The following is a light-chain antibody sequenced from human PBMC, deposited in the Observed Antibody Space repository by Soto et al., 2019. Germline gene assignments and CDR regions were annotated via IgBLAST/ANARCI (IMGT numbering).Light chain of an antibody. CDR1: QSISSN. J-gene: IGKJ1*01. V-gene: IGKV3-15*01. Sequence: EIVMTQSPATLSVSPGERATLSCRASQSISSNLAWYQQKFGQAPRLLIYGASTRATGIPARFSGSGSGTEFTLPISSLQSEDFAVYYCQRYNDWPLTFGQGTKVEIK. CDR2: GAS. CDR3: QRYNDWPLT.